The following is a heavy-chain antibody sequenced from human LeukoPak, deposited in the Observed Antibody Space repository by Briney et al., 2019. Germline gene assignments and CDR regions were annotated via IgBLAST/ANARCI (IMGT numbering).Heavy chain of an antibody. J-gene: IGHJ6*02. V-gene: IGHV3-23*01. D-gene: IGHD2-21*02. CDR2: ISDSGVFT. Sequence: GGSLRLSCAASGFTFSNYAMHWVRQAPGKGLEWVSGISDSGVFTYYADSVKGRFTISRDNPKNSLYLQMNSLRAEDTAVYYCARYCGGDCYGMDVWGQGTTVTVSS. CDR1: GFTFSNYA. CDR3: ARYCGGDCYGMDV.